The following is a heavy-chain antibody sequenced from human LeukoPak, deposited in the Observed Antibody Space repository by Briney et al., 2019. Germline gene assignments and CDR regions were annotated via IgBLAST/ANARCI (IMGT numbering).Heavy chain of an antibody. Sequence: SSETLSLTCAVYGGSFSGYYWSWIRQPPGKGLEWIGEINHSGSTNYNPSLKSRVTISVDTSKNQFSLKLSSVTAADTAVYYCARGGGSYSLDYWGQGTLVTVSS. CDR1: GGSFSGYY. D-gene: IGHD1-26*01. V-gene: IGHV4-34*01. J-gene: IGHJ4*02. CDR2: INHSGST. CDR3: ARGGGSYSLDY.